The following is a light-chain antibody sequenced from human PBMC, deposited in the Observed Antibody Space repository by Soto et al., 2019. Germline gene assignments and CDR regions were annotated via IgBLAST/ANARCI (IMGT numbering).Light chain of an antibody. J-gene: IGKJ3*01. CDR1: QSVSSN. Sequence: EIVMTQSPATLSVSPGERATLSCRASQSVSSNLAWYQQKPGQAPRLLIYGASTRATGIPARFSGSGSGTEVTLTISSLQSEDVAVYYCQQYNNWPPLITFGPGTKVDIK. CDR2: GAS. CDR3: QQYNNWPPLIT. V-gene: IGKV3-15*01.